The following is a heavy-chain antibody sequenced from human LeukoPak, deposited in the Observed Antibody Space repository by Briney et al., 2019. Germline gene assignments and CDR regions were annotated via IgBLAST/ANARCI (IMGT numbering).Heavy chain of an antibody. Sequence: PGGSLRLSCAASGFTFSSYGMHWVRQAPGKGLEWVAVIWYDGSSKYYADSVKGRFTISRDNSKNTLYLQMNSLRAEDTAVYYCARARGGVAAGSDYWGQGTLVTVSA. V-gene: IGHV3-33*01. D-gene: IGHD6-13*01. CDR2: IWYDGSSK. J-gene: IGHJ4*02. CDR1: GFTFSSYG. CDR3: ARARGGVAAGSDY.